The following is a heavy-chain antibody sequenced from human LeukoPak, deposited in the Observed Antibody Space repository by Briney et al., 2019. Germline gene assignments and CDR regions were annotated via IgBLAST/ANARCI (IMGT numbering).Heavy chain of an antibody. D-gene: IGHD6-19*01. CDR3: ASGYSSGWYPAHFDY. Sequence: ASETLSLTCTVSGGSISSYYWSWIRQPPGKGLEWIGYIYYSGSTNYNPSLKSRVTISVDTSKNQFSLKLSSVTAADTAVYYCASGYSSGWYPAHFDYWGQGTLVTVSP. CDR2: IYYSGST. V-gene: IGHV4-59*01. CDR1: GGSISSYY. J-gene: IGHJ4*02.